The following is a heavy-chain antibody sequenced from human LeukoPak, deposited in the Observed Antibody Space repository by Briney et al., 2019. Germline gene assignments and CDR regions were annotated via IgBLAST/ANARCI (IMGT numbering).Heavy chain of an antibody. V-gene: IGHV3-23*01. D-gene: IGHD6-13*01. Sequence: GGSLRLSCAASGFTFSSYAMSWVRQAPGKGLEWVSAISGSGGSTYYADSVKGRFTISRDNSKNTLYLQMNSLRAEDTAVYYCAKVRWGAAAGTNAFDIWGQGTMVTVSS. CDR3: AKVRWGAAAGTNAFDI. CDR1: GFTFSSYA. J-gene: IGHJ3*02. CDR2: ISGSGGST.